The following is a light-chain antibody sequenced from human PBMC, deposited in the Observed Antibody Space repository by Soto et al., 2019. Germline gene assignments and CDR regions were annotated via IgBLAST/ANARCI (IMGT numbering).Light chain of an antibody. J-gene: IGLJ2*01. V-gene: IGLV2-8*01. CDR1: SSDVGAYKY. CDR2: DVT. CDR3: SSHAGSSVV. Sequence: QSALTQPSSASGSPGQSVTISCTGTSSDVGAYKYVSWYQQYPGKAPKLLIYDVTERPSGVPDRFSGSKSGNTASLTVSGLQVEDEADYYCSSHAGSSVVFGVGTKLTVL.